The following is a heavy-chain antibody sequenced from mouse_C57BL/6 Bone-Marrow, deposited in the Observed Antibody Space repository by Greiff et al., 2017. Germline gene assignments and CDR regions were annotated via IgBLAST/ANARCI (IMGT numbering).Heavy chain of an antibody. CDR1: GYSITSGYY. CDR2: ISYDGSN. J-gene: IGHJ4*01. Sequence: VQLKESGPGLVKPSQSLSLTCSVTGYSITSGYYWNWIRQFPGNKLEWRGYISYDGSNNYNPSLKNRIPITRDTSKYQFFLQLNSVTTEDTATYYCAKSLYGYDDARDYGGQGTSVPVSA. D-gene: IGHD2-2*01. V-gene: IGHV3-6*01. CDR3: AKSLYGYDDARDY.